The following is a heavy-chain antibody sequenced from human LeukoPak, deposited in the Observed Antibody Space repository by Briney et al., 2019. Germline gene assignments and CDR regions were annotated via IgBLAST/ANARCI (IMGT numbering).Heavy chain of an antibody. V-gene: IGHV4-59*08. CDR2: IHDTGRT. Sequence: SETLSLTCTVSGGSISNYFWRWIRQSPGKGLECIGYIHDTGRTKYNPSLESRVTISIDTSNQFSLTLRSVTAADTAVYYCARLLRWSEDGFDIWGQGTMVAISS. CDR3: ARLLRWSEDGFDI. CDR1: GGSISNYF. D-gene: IGHD2-15*01. J-gene: IGHJ3*02.